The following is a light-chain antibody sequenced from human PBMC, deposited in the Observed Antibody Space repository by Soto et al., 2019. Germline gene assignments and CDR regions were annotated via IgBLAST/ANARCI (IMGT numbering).Light chain of an antibody. Sequence: DIVLTQSPDSLAVSLGERATINCKSSQSVLHSSNNKNYLTWYQQKPGQPPKLLIYWASTRESGVPDRFSGSGSGTDFTLTISSLQAEDVAVYYCQQYYSTITCGQGTRLEIK. V-gene: IGKV4-1*01. CDR1: QSVLHSSNNKNY. J-gene: IGKJ5*01. CDR3: QQYYSTIT. CDR2: WAS.